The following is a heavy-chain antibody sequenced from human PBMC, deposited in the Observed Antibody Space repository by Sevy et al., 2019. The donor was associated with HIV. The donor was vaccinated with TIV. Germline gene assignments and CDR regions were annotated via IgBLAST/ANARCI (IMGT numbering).Heavy chain of an antibody. V-gene: IGHV4-59*13. CDR1: GGSISSYY. D-gene: IGHD3-9*01. Sequence: SETLSLTCTVSGGSISSYYWSWIRQPPGKGLEWIGHIHYRGRTTYNPSLKSRVTISVDTSKIHFSLRLNFVTAADTAVYYCAGYDILNGHSYVFDIWGQGTMVTVSS. J-gene: IGHJ3*02. CDR2: IHYRGRT. CDR3: AGYDILNGHSYVFDI.